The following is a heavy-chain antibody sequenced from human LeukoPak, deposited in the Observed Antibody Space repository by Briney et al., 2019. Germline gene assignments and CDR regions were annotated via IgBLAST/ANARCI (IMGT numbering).Heavy chain of an antibody. CDR3: VRDGYSGGAFDI. CDR1: GYTFTGHY. D-gene: IGHD5-12*01. V-gene: IGHV1-2*02. Sequence: ASVKVSCKASGYTFTGHYMHWVRQAPGHGLECMGWSYPKSGGKNYGQKFQSRVTMTRDTSITTAFMELNIFKSDDTAVYYCVRDGYSGGAFDIWGQGTMVTVSS. CDR2: SYPKSGGK. J-gene: IGHJ3*02.